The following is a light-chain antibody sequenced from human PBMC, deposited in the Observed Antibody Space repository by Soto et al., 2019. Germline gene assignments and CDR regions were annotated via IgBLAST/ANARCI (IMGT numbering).Light chain of an antibody. Sequence: EIVMTQSPATLSVSPGERATLSCRASQSVSSNLAWYQQKPGQAPRLLIYGAFRRATDIPDRFSGSGSGTDFTLTISGLEPEDFAVYYCHQYGSSPPLTFGGGTKVDI. CDR2: GAF. CDR1: QSVSSN. CDR3: HQYGSSPPLT. V-gene: IGKV3-20*01. J-gene: IGKJ4*01.